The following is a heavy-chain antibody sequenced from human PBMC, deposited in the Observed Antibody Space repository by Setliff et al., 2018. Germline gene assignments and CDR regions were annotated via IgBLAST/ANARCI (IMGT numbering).Heavy chain of an antibody. Sequence: SSETLSLTCTVSGGSISSSSYYWGWIRQPPGKGLEWIGSIYYSGSTYYNPSLKSRVTVSVDTSKNQFSLKLSSVTAADTAVYYCARVARLVLSRNAFDIWGQGTMVTVSS. J-gene: IGHJ3*02. CDR2: IYYSGST. D-gene: IGHD2-2*01. CDR1: GGSISSSSYY. CDR3: ARVARLVLSRNAFDI. V-gene: IGHV4-39*07.